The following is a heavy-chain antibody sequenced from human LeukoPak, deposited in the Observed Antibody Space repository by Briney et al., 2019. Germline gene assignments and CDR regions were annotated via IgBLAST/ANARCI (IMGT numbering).Heavy chain of an antibody. CDR1: GGSISSNAYY. Sequence: SETLSLTCTVSGGSISSNAYYWSWIRQHPGKGLEWIGYIYYSGSTYYNPSLKSRVTISVDTSKNQFSLKLSSVTAADTAVYYCARETSLFRIAVAGTAFDIWGQGTMVTVSS. V-gene: IGHV4-31*03. CDR2: IYYSGST. CDR3: ARETSLFRIAVAGTAFDI. J-gene: IGHJ3*02. D-gene: IGHD6-19*01.